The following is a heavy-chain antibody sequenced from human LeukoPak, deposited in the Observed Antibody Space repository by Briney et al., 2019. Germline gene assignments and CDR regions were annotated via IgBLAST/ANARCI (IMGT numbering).Heavy chain of an antibody. CDR3: ARGRPGGRNWFDP. V-gene: IGHV4-34*01. J-gene: IGHJ5*02. CDR2: INHSRST. CDR1: GGSFSGYY. Sequence: PSETLSLTCAVYGGSFSGYYWSWIRQPPGKGLEWIGEINHSRSTNYNPSLKSRVTISVDTSKNQFSLKLSSVTAADTAVYYCARGRPGGRNWFDPWGQGTLVTVSS.